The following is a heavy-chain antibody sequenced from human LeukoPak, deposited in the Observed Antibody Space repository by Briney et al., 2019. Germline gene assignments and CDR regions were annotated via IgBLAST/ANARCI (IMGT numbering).Heavy chain of an antibody. J-gene: IGHJ4*02. CDR3: ANAPVLYTYFQICTGSYKPNFDS. Sequence: ASVKISCKASGYTFTDYCLHWVRQAPGQGLEWMGWINPNNGDTNYAQKFQGRVTMTRDTSVNTGYMELSRLRSDDRAINYCANAPVLYTYFQICTGSYKPNFDSWGQGALVAVSS. CDR1: GYTFTDYC. D-gene: IGHD3/OR15-3a*01. CDR2: INPNNGDT. V-gene: IGHV1-2*02.